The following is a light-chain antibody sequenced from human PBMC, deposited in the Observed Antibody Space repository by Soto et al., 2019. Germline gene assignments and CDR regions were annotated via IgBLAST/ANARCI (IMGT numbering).Light chain of an antibody. CDR2: AAS. V-gene: IGKV1-39*01. CDR3: QQAASFPIT. CDR1: QSISSY. J-gene: IGKJ5*01. Sequence: IQMTQSPSSLSASVGDRVTITCRASQSISSYLNWYQQKPGKAPKPLIYAASSLQSGVPSRFSGSGSGTEFTLTISSLQPDDSATYYCQQAASFPITFGQGTRLEIK.